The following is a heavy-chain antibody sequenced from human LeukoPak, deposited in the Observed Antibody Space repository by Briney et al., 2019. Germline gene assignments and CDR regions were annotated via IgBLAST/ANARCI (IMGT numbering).Heavy chain of an antibody. CDR2: TSDSGG. CDR3: ARGRRIAARPIPPVYYYYMDV. CDR1: GGSISGYY. D-gene: IGHD6-6*01. Sequence: SETLSLTCTVSGGSISGYYWNWIRQPPGQGLEWIGYTSDSGGHTDSLQSRLAISVDTSKNQFSLKLTSATAADTAVDYCARGRRIAARPIPPVYYYYMDVWGKGTTVSVSS. V-gene: IGHV4-59*01. J-gene: IGHJ6*03.